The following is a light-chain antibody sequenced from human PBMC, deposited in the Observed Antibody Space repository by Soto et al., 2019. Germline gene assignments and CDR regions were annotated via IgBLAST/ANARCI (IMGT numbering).Light chain of an antibody. J-gene: IGKJ3*01. Sequence: EIEMTQSPATLSVSPGERATLSCRASQSVSSNLAWYQQKPGQAPRLLIYGASPRATGIPARFSGSGSGTEFTLTISSLQSEDFAVYYCQQYNNWPFTFGPGTKGDIK. CDR1: QSVSSN. V-gene: IGKV3-15*01. CDR3: QQYNNWPFT. CDR2: GAS.